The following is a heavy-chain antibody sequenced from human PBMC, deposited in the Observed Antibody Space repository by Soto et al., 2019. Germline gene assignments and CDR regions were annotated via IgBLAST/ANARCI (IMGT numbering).Heavy chain of an antibody. J-gene: IGHJ5*02. V-gene: IGHV3-9*01. Sequence: EVQLVESGGGLVQPGKSLRLSCVVSGFSFDQDAMHWVRQAPGKGLEWVSGISWNGGHIAYADSVKGRFTISRDNAKNSLYLQMNNLRPEDTALYYCATNVAGDDNGWYFLRFEPWGQGTLVTVSS. CDR2: ISWNGGHI. CDR3: ATNVAGDDNGWYFLRFEP. D-gene: IGHD6-19*01. CDR1: GFSFDQDA.